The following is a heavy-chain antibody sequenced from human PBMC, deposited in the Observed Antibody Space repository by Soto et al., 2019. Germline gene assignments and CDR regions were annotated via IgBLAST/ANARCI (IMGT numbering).Heavy chain of an antibody. CDR3: ARGQVVAAQP. V-gene: IGHV4-30-2*01. CDR1: GGSISSGGQS. Sequence: QLQLQESGSGLVKTSPTLSLACAVTGGSISSGGQSWSWIRQPPGKGLEWIGYIYHSGSTYYNPSLKSRVTISVDRAKNQFSLKLRSVTAADTAVYYCARGQVVAAQPWGQGALVSVS. J-gene: IGHJ5*02. CDR2: IYHSGST. D-gene: IGHD2-15*01.